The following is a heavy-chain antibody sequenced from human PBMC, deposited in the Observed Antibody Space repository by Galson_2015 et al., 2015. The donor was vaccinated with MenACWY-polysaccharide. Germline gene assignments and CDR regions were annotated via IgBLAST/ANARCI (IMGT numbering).Heavy chain of an antibody. CDR2: ISGGGGTI. J-gene: IGHJ6*02. Sequence: SLRLSCAASGFTFSSHGMSWVRQAPGKGLEWVADISGGGGTIYYADSVKGRFTISRDNSKNMMYLQMNSLRAEDTAVYYSLVAPGGNSRAMDVWGQGTTVTVSS. CDR1: GFTFSSHG. CDR3: LVAPGGNSRAMDV. D-gene: IGHD4-23*01. V-gene: IGHV3-23*01.